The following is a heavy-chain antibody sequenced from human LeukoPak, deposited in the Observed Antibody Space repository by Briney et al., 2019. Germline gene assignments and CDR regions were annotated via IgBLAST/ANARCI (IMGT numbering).Heavy chain of an antibody. J-gene: IGHJ5*02. CDR3: GRELGGGTTREDWLDP. CDR2: INCNSGAT. Sequence: ASVKVSCKASGYTFTDYHIHWVRQAPGQGLEWMGWINCNSGATHYAQKFQGRVTMTRDTSISTTHTDLTSLTSDDTAVYYCGRELGGGTTREDWLDPWGQGTLVTVSS. CDR1: GYTFTDYH. D-gene: IGHD1-1*01. V-gene: IGHV1-2*02.